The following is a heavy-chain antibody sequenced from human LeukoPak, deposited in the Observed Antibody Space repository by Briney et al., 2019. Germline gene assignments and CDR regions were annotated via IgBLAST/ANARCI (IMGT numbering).Heavy chain of an antibody. CDR1: GGTFSSYA. Sequence: SVKVSCKASGGTFSSYAISWVRQAPGQGLEWMGRIIPILGIANYAQKFQGRVTITADKSTSTAYMELSSLRSKDTAVYYCARKISRRDGYNYVDYYYYGMDVWGQGTTVTVSS. CDR2: IIPILGIA. D-gene: IGHD5-24*01. CDR3: ARKISRRDGYNYVDYYYYGMDV. J-gene: IGHJ6*02. V-gene: IGHV1-69*04.